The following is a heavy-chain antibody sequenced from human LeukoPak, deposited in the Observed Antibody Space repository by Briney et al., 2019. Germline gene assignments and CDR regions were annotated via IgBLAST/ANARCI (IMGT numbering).Heavy chain of an antibody. V-gene: IGHV3-11*01. CDR1: GGSFSGYY. J-gene: IGHJ4*02. Sequence: LSLTCAVYGGSFSGYYWSWIRQPPGKGLEWVSSISNVGTHIYYADSVKGRFTISRDNAKNSLYLQMNSLRAEDTAVYYCARLSGNYAEYYFDSWGQGTLVTVSS. CDR3: ARLSGNYAEYYFDS. CDR2: ISNVGTHI. D-gene: IGHD1-7*01.